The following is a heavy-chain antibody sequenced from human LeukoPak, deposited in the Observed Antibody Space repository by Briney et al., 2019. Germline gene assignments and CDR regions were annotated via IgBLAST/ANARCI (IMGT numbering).Heavy chain of an antibody. CDR1: GFTFSSYS. V-gene: IGHV3-21*01. Sequence: GGSLRLSCAASGFTFSSYSMNWVRQAPGKGLEWVSSISSSSSYIYYADSVKGRFTISRDNAKNSLYLQMNSLRAEDTAVYYCARASAGYSNSYRFDPWGQGTLVTVSS. CDR2: ISSSSSYI. CDR3: ARASAGYSNSYRFDP. D-gene: IGHD6-6*01. J-gene: IGHJ5*02.